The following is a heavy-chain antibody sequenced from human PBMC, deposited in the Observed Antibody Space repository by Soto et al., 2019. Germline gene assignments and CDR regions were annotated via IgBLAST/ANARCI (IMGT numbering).Heavy chain of an antibody. D-gene: IGHD3-16*02. CDR1: GGSISSGDYY. J-gene: IGHJ2*01. CDR2: IYYSGST. Sequence: QVQLQESGPGLVKPSQTLSLTCTVSGGSISSGDYYWSWIRQPPGKGLEWIGYIYYSGSTYYNPSLKSRITISVDTSKDQFSRKLSSVTAAATAVYYCAGGLSGYWYFDLWGRGTLVTVSS. V-gene: IGHV4-30-4*01. CDR3: AGGLSGYWYFDL.